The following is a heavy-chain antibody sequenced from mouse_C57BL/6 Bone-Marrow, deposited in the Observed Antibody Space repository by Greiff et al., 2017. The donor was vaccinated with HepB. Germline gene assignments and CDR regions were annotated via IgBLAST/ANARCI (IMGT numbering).Heavy chain of an antibody. CDR3: ATDLLLRYAMDY. CDR1: GFTFSDYG. CDR2: ISSGSSTI. Sequence: EVKLVESGGGLVKPGGSLKLSCAASGFTFSDYGMHWVRQAPEKGLEWVAYISSGSSTIYYADTVKGRFTISRDNAKNTLFLQMTSLRSEDTAMYYCATDLLLRYAMDYWGQGTSVTVSS. D-gene: IGHD1-1*01. V-gene: IGHV5-17*01. J-gene: IGHJ4*01.